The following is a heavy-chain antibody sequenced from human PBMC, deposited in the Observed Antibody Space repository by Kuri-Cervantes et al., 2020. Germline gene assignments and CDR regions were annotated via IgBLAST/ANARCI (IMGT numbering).Heavy chain of an antibody. V-gene: IGHV4-4*02. J-gene: IGHJ3*02. D-gene: IGHD3-9*01. CDR2: IYHSGST. CDR3: ARDRTYYDILTGYHDAFDI. CDR1: GGSISSGNW. Sequence: GSLRLSCAVPGGSISSGNWWSWVRQPPGKGLEWIGEIYHSGSTNYNPSLKSRVTISVDKSKNQFSLKLSSVTAADTAVYYCARDRTYYDILTGYHDAFDIWGQGTMVTVSS.